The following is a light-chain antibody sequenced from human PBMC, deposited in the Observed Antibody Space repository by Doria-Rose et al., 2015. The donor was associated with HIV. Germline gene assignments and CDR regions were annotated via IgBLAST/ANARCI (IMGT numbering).Light chain of an antibody. Sequence: TQSPESLGMSLGERATLNCKSNQSLLYTSKHYLAWYQQKPGRPPKLLIYWASTRQPGVPARFSGSGSGTDFTLTISSLEAEDVAVYYCQQYYDTPSFGPGTTVDIK. V-gene: IGKV4-1*01. J-gene: IGKJ3*01. CDR1: QSLLYTSKHY. CDR2: WAS. CDR3: QQYYDTPS.